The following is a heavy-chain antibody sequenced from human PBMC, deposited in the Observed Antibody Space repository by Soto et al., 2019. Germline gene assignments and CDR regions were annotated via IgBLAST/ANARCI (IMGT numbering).Heavy chain of an antibody. J-gene: IGHJ6*02. CDR3: ARDLVDRGRQLASQYFYYYGMDV. CDR1: GFTFSSYA. CDR2: ISSNRRNK. V-gene: IGHV3-30*04. Sequence: GRSLRLSRAASGFTFSSYAMYWVRQAPGKGLEWVAVISSNRRNKYYADSMKGRFTISRDNSKNTLYLQMNSLRPEDTAVYYCARDLVDRGRQLASQYFYYYGMDVWGQGTTVTVS. D-gene: IGHD3-16*01.